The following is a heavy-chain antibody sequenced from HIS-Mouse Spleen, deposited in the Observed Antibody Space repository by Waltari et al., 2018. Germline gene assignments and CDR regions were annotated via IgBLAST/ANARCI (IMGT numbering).Heavy chain of an antibody. CDR3: ARIAEGYTSGWYAFDY. V-gene: IGHV2-70*15. CDR1: GFSLSPSGMC. CDR2: IDWDDDK. J-gene: IGHJ4*02. D-gene: IGHD6-19*01. Sequence: QVTLRASGPALVKPTQTLTLTCTFSGFSLSPSGMCVSWIRQPPGKALEWLARIDWDDDKYYSTSLKTRLTISRDTSKNQVVLTMTNMDPLDTATYYCARIAEGYTSGWYAFDYWGQGTLVTVSS.